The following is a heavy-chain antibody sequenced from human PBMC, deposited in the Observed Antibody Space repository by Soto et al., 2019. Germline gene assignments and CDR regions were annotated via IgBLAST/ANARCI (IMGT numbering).Heavy chain of an antibody. CDR3: AAASRDCSGGSCYPTPGDY. V-gene: IGHV1-58*01. J-gene: IGHJ4*02. CDR2: IVVGSGNT. CDR1: GFTFTSSA. Sequence: GASVKVSCKASGFTFTSSAVQWVRQARGQRLEWIGWIVVGSGNTNYAQKFQERVTITRDMSTSTAYMELSSLRSEDTAVYYCAAASRDCSGGSCYPTPGDYWGQGTLVTVSS. D-gene: IGHD2-15*01.